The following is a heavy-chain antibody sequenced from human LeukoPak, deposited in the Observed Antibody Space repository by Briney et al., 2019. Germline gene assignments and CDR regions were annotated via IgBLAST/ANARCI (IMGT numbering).Heavy chain of an antibody. V-gene: IGHV4-59*01. CDR3: ARDRGVMGAYFDY. CDR1: GGSISSYY. CDR2: IYNSGST. D-gene: IGHD3-10*01. J-gene: IGHJ4*02. Sequence: PSETLSLTCTVSGGSISSYYWSWIRQPPGKGLEWIGYIYNSGSTNYNPSLKSRVTISVDTSKNQFSLKLNSVTAADTAVYYCARDRGVMGAYFDYWGQGTLVTVSS.